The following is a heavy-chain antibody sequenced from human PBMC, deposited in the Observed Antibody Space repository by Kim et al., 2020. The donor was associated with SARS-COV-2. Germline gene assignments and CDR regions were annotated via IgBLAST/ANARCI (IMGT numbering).Heavy chain of an antibody. D-gene: IGHD5-18*01. J-gene: IGHJ4*02. V-gene: IGHV1-2*02. CDR1: GYTFTGYY. CDR2: INPNSGGT. CDR3: ATHVDTDRLYYFDY. Sequence: ASVKVSCKASGYTFTGYYMHWVRQAPGQGLEWMGWINPNSGGTNYAQKFQGRVTMTRDTSISTAYMELSRLRSDDTAVYYCATHVDTDRLYYFDYWGQGTLVTVSS.